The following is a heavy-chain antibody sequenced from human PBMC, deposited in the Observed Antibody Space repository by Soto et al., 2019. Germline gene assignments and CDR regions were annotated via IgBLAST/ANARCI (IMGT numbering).Heavy chain of an antibody. CDR2: ISGSGGST. Sequence: GGSLRLSCAASGFTFSSYAMSWVRQAPGKGLEWVSAISGSGGSTYYADSVKGRFTISRDNSKNTLYLQMNSLRAEDTAVYYCARDVYCSSTSCYDMGVFRFDPWGQGTLVTVSS. D-gene: IGHD2-2*01. J-gene: IGHJ5*02. V-gene: IGHV3-23*01. CDR1: GFTFSSYA. CDR3: ARDVYCSSTSCYDMGVFRFDP.